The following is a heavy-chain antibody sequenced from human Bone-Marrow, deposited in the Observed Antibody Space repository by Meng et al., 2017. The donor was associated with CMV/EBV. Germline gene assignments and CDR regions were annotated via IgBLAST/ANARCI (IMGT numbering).Heavy chain of an antibody. Sequence: GESLKISCAASGFTFRTYWMSWVRLVPGKGLEWVANIKEDGSDKYYVDSVKGRFTISRDNAKNSLYLQMNSLKAEDTAVYYCVRGSGHTVDYWGQGSLVTVSS. CDR2: IKEDGSDK. CDR1: GFTFRTYW. J-gene: IGHJ4*02. V-gene: IGHV3-7*04. CDR3: VRGSGHTVDY.